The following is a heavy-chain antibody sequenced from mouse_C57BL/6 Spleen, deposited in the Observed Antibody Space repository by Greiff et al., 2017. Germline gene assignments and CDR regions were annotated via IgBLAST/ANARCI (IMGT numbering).Heavy chain of an antibody. CDR1: GYTFTSYW. J-gene: IGHJ2*01. CDR2: INPSNGGT. Sequence: QVQLPGTELVKPGASVKLSWKASGYTFTSYWMHWGKLRPGQGLEWIGNINPSNGGTNNNEKFKSKATLTVDKSSSTAYMQLSSLTSDDSAVYYCARGPFYFDDWGQGTTLTVSS. CDR3: ARGPFYFDD. V-gene: IGHV1-53*01.